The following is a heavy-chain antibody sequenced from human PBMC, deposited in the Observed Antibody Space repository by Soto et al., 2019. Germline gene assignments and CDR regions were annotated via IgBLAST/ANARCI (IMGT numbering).Heavy chain of an antibody. CDR1: GFIFGDSA. Sequence: PGGSLRLSCAASGFIFGDSAFHWVRQASGKGLEWVGRIKSKTDGGTTDYAAPVKGRFTISRDDSKNTLYLQMNSLKTEDTAVYYCTTDTPSFVWFGVPLDPFDYWGQGTLVTVSS. CDR3: TTDTPSFVWFGVPLDPFDY. V-gene: IGHV3-15*01. D-gene: IGHD3-10*01. J-gene: IGHJ4*02. CDR2: IKSKTDGGTT.